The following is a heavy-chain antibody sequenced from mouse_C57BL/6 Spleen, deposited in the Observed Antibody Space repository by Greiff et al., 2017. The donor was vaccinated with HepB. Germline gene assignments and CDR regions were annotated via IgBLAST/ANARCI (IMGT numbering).Heavy chain of an antibody. Sequence: EVKLVESGEGLVKPGGSLKLSCAASGFTFSSYAMSWVRQTPEKRLEWVAYISSGGDYIYYADTVKGRFTISRDNARNTLYLQMSSLKSEDTAMYYCTRGGGTGTQGRYYFDYWGQGTTLTVSS. J-gene: IGHJ2*01. CDR3: TRGGGTGTQGRYYFDY. V-gene: IGHV5-9-1*02. D-gene: IGHD4-1*01. CDR1: GFTFSSYA. CDR2: ISSGGDYI.